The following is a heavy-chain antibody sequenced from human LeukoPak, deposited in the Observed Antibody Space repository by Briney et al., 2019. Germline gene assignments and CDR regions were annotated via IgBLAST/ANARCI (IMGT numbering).Heavy chain of an antibody. CDR3: ARDDGGIAVAGTALGDY. CDR2: ISYDGSNK. Sequence: GGSLRLSCAASGFTFSSYAMHWVRQAPGKGLEWVAVISYDGSNKYYADSVKGRLTISRDNSKNTLYLQMNSLRAEDTAVYYCARDDGGIAVAGTALGDYWGQGTLVTVSS. D-gene: IGHD6-19*01. J-gene: IGHJ4*02. V-gene: IGHV3-30-3*01. CDR1: GFTFSSYA.